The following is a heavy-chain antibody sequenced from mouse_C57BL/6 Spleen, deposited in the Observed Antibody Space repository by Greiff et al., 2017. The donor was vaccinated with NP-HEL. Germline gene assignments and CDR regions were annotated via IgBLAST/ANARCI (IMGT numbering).Heavy chain of an antibody. D-gene: IGHD1-1*01. V-gene: IGHV1-55*01. Sequence: QVQLQQPGAELVKPGASVKMSCKASGYTFTSYWITWVKQRPGQGLEWIGDIYPGSGSTNYNEKFKSKATLTVDTSSSTAYMQLSSLTSEDSAVYYGARSYGSSPYYAMDYWGQGTSVTVSS. CDR3: ARSYGSSPYYAMDY. CDR2: IYPGSGST. J-gene: IGHJ4*01. CDR1: GYTFTSYW.